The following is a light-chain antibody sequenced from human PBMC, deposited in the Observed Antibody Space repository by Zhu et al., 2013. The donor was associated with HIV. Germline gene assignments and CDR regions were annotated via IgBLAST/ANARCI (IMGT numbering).Light chain of an antibody. CDR2: AVS. CDR1: QSVSSY. Sequence: EIVLTQSPATLSLSPGERATLSCRASQSVSSYLAWYQQKPGQAPRLLIYAVSTRATGIPDRFSGSGSGTDFTLTISRLEPEDFAVYFCQQYGRAPNTFGQGTKLEIK. CDR3: QQYGRAPNT. J-gene: IGKJ2*01. V-gene: IGKV3-20*01.